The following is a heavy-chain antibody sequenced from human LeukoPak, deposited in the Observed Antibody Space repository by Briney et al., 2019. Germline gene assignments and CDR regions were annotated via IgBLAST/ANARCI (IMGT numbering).Heavy chain of an antibody. D-gene: IGHD5-12*01. Sequence: PSETLSLTCAVYGESLNYYYWSWIRQSPEKGLEWIGEAFDGKTTNYNPSLKSRVTISAVTSSNQFSLNLKSVTAADTAVYYCASGAWATRLQYWAQGTLVIVSS. J-gene: IGHJ4*01. CDR1: GESLNYYY. CDR3: ASGAWATRLQY. V-gene: IGHV4-34*12. CDR2: AFDGKTT.